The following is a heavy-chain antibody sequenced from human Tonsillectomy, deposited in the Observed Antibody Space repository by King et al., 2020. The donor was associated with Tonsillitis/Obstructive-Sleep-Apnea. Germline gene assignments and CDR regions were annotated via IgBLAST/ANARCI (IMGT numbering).Heavy chain of an antibody. Sequence: QLQESGPGLVKPSETLSLTCTVSSGSISSLHWSWIRQPPGKGLEWIGYIYSSGDTNYNPSPKNRVTISVDTSKNQFSLNLRSLTAADTAMYYCARGTVTTTYFDYWGQGTLVTVSS. V-gene: IGHV4-59*11. CDR1: SGSISSLH. CDR2: IYSSGDT. CDR3: ARGTVTTTYFDY. D-gene: IGHD4-17*01. J-gene: IGHJ4*02.